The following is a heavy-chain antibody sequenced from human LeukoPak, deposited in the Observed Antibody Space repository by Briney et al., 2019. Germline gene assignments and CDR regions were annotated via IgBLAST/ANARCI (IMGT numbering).Heavy chain of an antibody. J-gene: IGHJ4*02. Sequence: SETLSLTCTVSGGSISSYYWSWVRQPAGKGLEWIGRIYTSGSTNYNPSLRSRVTMSVDTSKNQFSLKLSSVTAADTAVYYCAGRYCSSTSCPFDYWGQGTLVTVSS. CDR2: IYTSGST. V-gene: IGHV4-4*07. CDR3: AGRYCSSTSCPFDY. CDR1: GGSISSYY. D-gene: IGHD2-2*01.